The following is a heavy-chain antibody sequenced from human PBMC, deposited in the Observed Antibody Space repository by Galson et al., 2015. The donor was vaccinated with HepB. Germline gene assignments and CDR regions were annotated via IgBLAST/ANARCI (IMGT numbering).Heavy chain of an antibody. CDR1: GFTFSDYN. V-gene: IGHV3-11*01. Sequence: SLRLSCAASGFTFSDYNMAWIRQAPGRGLEWVSQISSSGKTDYTDSVKGRFIISRDNTKNSLYLQMNSLRAEDTAMYYCARAAGWFDPWGQGTQVTVSS. J-gene: IGHJ5*02. CDR2: ISSSGKT. CDR3: ARAAGWFDP. D-gene: IGHD3-10*01.